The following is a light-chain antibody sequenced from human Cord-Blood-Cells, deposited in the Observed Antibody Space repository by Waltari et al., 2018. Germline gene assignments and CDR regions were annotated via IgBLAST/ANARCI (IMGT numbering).Light chain of an antibody. CDR3: QQSYSTPPYS. J-gene: IGKJ2*03. Sequence: DIQMTQSPSSLSASVGDRVTITCRASQNISSYLNWYQQKPGKAPKLLIYAASSLQRGVPSRFSGSGSETDFTLTISSLQPEDFATYYCQQSYSTPPYSFGQGTKLEIK. CDR1: QNISSY. V-gene: IGKV1-39*01. CDR2: AAS.